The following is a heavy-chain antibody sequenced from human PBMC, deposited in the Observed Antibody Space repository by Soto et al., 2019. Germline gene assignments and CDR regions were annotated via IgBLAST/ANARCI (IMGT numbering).Heavy chain of an antibody. Sequence: EVQLLESGGGLVQPGGSLRLSCEASGFTFSSYAMSWVRQAPGKGLEWVSAISGSGGSTYYADSVKGRFTISRDNSKNTLYLQMNSLRAEDTAVYYCAKVRTSNDFWSGGFGFDCWGQGTLVTVSS. V-gene: IGHV3-23*01. CDR3: AKVRTSNDFWSGGFGFDC. D-gene: IGHD3-3*01. J-gene: IGHJ4*02. CDR2: ISGSGGST. CDR1: GFTFSSYA.